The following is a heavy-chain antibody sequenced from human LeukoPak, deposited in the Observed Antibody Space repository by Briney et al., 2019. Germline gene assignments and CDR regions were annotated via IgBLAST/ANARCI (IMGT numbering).Heavy chain of an antibody. J-gene: IGHJ3*02. D-gene: IGHD3-3*01. CDR3: ANSNWSGYYTDRDI. CDR1: GFTFSSYG. V-gene: IGHV3-30*02. CDR2: IRYDGSNK. Sequence: GGSLRLSCAASGFTFSSYGMHWVRQAPGKGLEWVAFIRYDGSNKYYADSVKGRFTISRDNSENTLYLQMNSLRAEDTAVYYCANSNWSGYYTDRDIWGQGTMVTVSS.